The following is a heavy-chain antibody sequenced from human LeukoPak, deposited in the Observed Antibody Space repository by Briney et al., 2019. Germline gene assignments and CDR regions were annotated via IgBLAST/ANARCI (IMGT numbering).Heavy chain of an antibody. J-gene: IGHJ4*02. Sequence: GGSLRLSCAASGFTFSSNSMNWVRQAPGKGLEWVSSISSSSSYIYYADSVKGRFTISRDNAKNSLYLQMNSLRAEDTAVYYCARLPVDTAMVLHWGQGTLVTVSS. CDR3: ARLPVDTAMVLH. D-gene: IGHD5-18*01. V-gene: IGHV3-21*01. CDR1: GFTFSSNS. CDR2: ISSSSSYI.